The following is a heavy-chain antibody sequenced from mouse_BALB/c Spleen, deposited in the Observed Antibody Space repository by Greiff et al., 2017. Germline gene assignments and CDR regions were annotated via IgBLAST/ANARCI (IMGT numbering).Heavy chain of an antibody. D-gene: IGHD2-4*01. V-gene: IGHV5-6*03. Sequence: DVMLVESGGGLVQPGGSRKLSCAASGFTFSSFGMHWVRQTPDKRLEWVATISSGGSYTYYPDSVKGRFTISRDNAKNTLYLQMSSLKSEDTAMYYCARRSTMITTGDAMDYWGQGTSVTVSS. CDR2: ISSGGSYT. CDR1: GFTFSSFG. J-gene: IGHJ4*01. CDR3: ARRSTMITTGDAMDY.